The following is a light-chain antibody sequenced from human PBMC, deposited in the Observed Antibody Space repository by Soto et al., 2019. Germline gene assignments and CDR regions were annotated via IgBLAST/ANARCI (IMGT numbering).Light chain of an antibody. V-gene: IGKV3-11*01. Sequence: EIVLTQSPATLSLSPGERATLSCRASQSVSSYLAWYQQKPGQAPRLLIYDASNRATGIPARFSGSGSGTEFTLTISSLEPEDFAVYYCQQASTFGQGTKLEIK. J-gene: IGKJ2*01. CDR3: QQAST. CDR2: DAS. CDR1: QSVSSY.